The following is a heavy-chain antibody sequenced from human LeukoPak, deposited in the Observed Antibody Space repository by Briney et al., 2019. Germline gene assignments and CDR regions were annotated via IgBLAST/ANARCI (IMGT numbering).Heavy chain of an antibody. CDR1: GGSISSYY. CDR3: ARHGGYYYDSSGYYFDY. J-gene: IGHJ4*02. Sequence: SETLSLTCTVSGGSISSYYWSWIRQPPGKGLEWIGYIYYSGSTNYNPSLKSRVTISVDTSKNQFSLELSSVTAADTAVYYCARHGGYYYDSSGYYFDYWGQGTLVTVSS. V-gene: IGHV4-59*08. D-gene: IGHD3-22*01. CDR2: IYYSGST.